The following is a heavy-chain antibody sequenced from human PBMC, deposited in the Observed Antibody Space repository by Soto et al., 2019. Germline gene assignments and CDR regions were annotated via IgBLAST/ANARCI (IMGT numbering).Heavy chain of an antibody. CDR1: GYTFTGYY. Sequence: ASVKVSCKASGYTFTGYYMHWVRQAPGQGLEWMGWINPNSGGTNYAQKFQGWVTMTRDTSISTADMELSRLRSDDTAVYYCASARYCSSTGCYGYYYGMDVWGQGTTVTSP. J-gene: IGHJ6*02. CDR3: ASARYCSSTGCYGYYYGMDV. D-gene: IGHD2-2*01. V-gene: IGHV1-2*04. CDR2: INPNSGGT.